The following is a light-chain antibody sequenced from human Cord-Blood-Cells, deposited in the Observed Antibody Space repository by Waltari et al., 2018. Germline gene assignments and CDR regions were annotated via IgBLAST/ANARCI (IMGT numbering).Light chain of an antibody. CDR2: WAS. CDR1: QSGLYSSNNKNY. CDR3: QQYYSTPPVT. J-gene: IGKJ4*01. Sequence: DIVMTQSPDYLAVSLGERATINCKSSQSGLYSSNNKNYLAWYQQKPGQPPKLLIYWASTRESGVPDRFSGSGSGTDFTLTISSLQAEDVAVYYCQQYYSTPPVTFGGGTKVEIK. V-gene: IGKV4-1*01.